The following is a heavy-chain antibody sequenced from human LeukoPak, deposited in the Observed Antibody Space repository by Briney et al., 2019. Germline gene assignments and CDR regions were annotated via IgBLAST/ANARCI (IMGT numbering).Heavy chain of an antibody. CDR2: IYYSGST. D-gene: IGHD2-2*01. J-gene: IGHJ4*02. Sequence: SETLSLTCTVSGGSISSSSYYWGWIRQPPGKGLEWIGYIYYSGSTYYNPSLKSRVTISVDTSKNQFSLKLSSVTAADTAVYYCARGAVPAAISLWGQGTLVTVSS. CDR1: GGSISSSSYY. V-gene: IGHV4-30-4*08. CDR3: ARGAVPAAISL.